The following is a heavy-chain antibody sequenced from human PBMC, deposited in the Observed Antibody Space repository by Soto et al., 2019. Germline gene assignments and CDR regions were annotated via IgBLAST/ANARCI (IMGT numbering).Heavy chain of an antibody. CDR3: ARGNCSSTSCSPGAYYYYYYMDV. V-gene: IGHV1-69*02. Sequence: QVQLVQSGAEVKKPGSSVKVSCKASGGTFSSYTISWVRQAPGQGLEWMGRIIPILGIANYAQKFQGRVTITADKSTSPAYMELRSLRSEDTAVYYCARGNCSSTSCSPGAYYYYYYMDVWGKGTTVTVSS. J-gene: IGHJ6*03. D-gene: IGHD2-2*01. CDR2: IIPILGIA. CDR1: GGTFSSYT.